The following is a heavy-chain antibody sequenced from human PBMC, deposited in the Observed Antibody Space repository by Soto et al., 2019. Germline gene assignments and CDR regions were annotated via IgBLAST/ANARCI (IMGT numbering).Heavy chain of an antibody. CDR2: INDSGNI. V-gene: IGHV4-34*01. Sequence: QVQLQQWGAGLLKPSETLSLTCAVYGGSFSGYQWSWIRQTPGGGLEWIGEINDSGNINYNPSLKSRVTILVDTAKKQISLKLSSVTAADTAVYYCARGLILWFGELSRRGGYYYYMDVWGTGTTVTVSS. CDR1: GGSFSGYQ. D-gene: IGHD3-10*01. CDR3: ARGLILWFGELSRRGGYYYYMDV. J-gene: IGHJ6*03.